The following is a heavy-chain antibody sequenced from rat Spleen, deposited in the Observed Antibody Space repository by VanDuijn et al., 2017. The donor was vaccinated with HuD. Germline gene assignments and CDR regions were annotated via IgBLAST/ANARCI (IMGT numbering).Heavy chain of an antibody. J-gene: IGHJ2*01. D-gene: IGHD1-11*01. CDR1: GFTFSNYW. CDR2: INPDGGST. CDR3: VKDRDGGFAFDY. V-gene: IGHV5-58*01. Sequence: EVQLVESDGGLVQPGRSLKLSCVASGFTFSNYWMYWVRQAPGKGLEWVSSINPDGGSTYYPDSVKGRFSISRDNAENTVYLQMNSLRSEDTATYYCVKDRDGGFAFDYWGQGVMVTVSS.